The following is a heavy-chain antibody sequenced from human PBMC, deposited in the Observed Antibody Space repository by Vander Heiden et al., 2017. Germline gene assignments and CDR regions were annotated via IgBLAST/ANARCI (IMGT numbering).Heavy chain of an antibody. V-gene: IGHV4-39*01. CDR2: IYYSGST. D-gene: IGHD2-2*01. CDR3: ARGGDIVVVPAASHNWFDP. Sequence: QLQLQESCPGLVKPSETLSLTCTVSGGSISSSSYYWGWIRQPPGKGLEWIGSIYYSGSTYYNPSLKSRVTISVDTSKNQFSLKLSSVTAADTAVYYCARGGDIVVVPAASHNWFDPWGQGTLVTVSS. J-gene: IGHJ5*02. CDR1: GGSISSSSYY.